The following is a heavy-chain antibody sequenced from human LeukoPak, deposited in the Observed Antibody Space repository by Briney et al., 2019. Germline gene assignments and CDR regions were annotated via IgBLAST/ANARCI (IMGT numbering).Heavy chain of an antibody. Sequence: GGSLRLSCAASGFTVTSNYMNWVRQAPGKGLEWVSSISSSSSYIYYADSVKGRFTISRDNAKNSLYLQMNSLRAEDTAVYYCARDRWGYSYGGDWGQGTLVTVSS. CDR2: ISSSSSYI. J-gene: IGHJ4*02. CDR1: GFTVTSNY. D-gene: IGHD5-18*01. CDR3: ARDRWGYSYGGD. V-gene: IGHV3-21*01.